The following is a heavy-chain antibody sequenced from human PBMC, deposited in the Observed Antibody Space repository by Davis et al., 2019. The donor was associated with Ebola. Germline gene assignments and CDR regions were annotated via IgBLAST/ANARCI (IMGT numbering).Heavy chain of an antibody. CDR1: GGTFSSYA. V-gene: IGHV1-18*01. CDR2: ISAYNGNT. J-gene: IGHJ4*02. CDR3: ARDRGSFPFDY. D-gene: IGHD1-26*01. Sequence: ASVKVSCKASGGTFSSYAISWVRQAPGQGLEWMGWISAYNGNTNYAQKLQGRVTMTTDTSTSTAYMELRSLRSDDTAVYYCARDRGSFPFDYWGQGTLVTVSS.